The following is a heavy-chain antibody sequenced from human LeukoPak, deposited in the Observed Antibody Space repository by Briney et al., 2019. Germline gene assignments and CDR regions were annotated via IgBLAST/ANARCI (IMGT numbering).Heavy chain of an antibody. V-gene: IGHV1-2*04. Sequence: ASVKVSCKASGYTFTSYDINWVRQAPGQGLEWMGWINPNSGGTNYAQKFQGWVTMTRDTSISTAYMELSRLRSDDTAVYYCAREDSSSWFWGQGTLVTVSS. D-gene: IGHD6-13*01. CDR1: GYTFTSYD. CDR2: INPNSGGT. CDR3: AREDSSSWF. J-gene: IGHJ4*02.